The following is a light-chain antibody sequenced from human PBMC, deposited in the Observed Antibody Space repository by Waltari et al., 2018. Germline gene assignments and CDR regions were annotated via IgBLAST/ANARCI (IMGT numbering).Light chain of an antibody. CDR3: QHYNSFSALFT. V-gene: IGKV1-5*03. CDR1: QSIIRW. CDR2: KAS. Sequence: DIQMTQSPSTVSASVGDRVTITCRASQSIIRWLAWYQQKPGKAPKLRIHKASSLQSGVPSRFSGSGSGTEFTLNITSLQPDDFATYYCQHYNSFSALFTFGPGTQVDIK. J-gene: IGKJ3*01.